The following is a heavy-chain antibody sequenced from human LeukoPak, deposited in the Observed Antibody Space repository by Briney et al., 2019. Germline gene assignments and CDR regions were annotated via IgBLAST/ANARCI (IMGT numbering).Heavy chain of an antibody. V-gene: IGHV4-34*01. CDR3: ARGYKYYYDSSGQRHLKNYYYYMDV. D-gene: IGHD3-22*01. Sequence: KPSETLSLTCAVYGGSFSGYYWSWIRQPPGKGLEWIGEINHSGSTSYNPSLKSRVTISVDTSKNQFSLKLSSVTAADTAVYYCARGYKYYYDSSGQRHLKNYYYYMDVWGKGTTVTVSS. CDR2: INHSGST. J-gene: IGHJ6*03. CDR1: GGSFSGYY.